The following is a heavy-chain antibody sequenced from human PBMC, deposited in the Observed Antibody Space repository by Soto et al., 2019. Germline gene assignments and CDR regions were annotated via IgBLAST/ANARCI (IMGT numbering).Heavy chain of an antibody. Sequence: GGSLRLSCAASGFTFSSYGMHWVRQAPGKGLEWVAVISYDGSNKYYADSVKGRFTISRDNSKNTLYLQMNSLRAEDTAVYYCAKDLRGYYDFWSGYPWGQGTLVTVSS. D-gene: IGHD3-3*01. CDR1: GFTFSSYG. V-gene: IGHV3-30*18. J-gene: IGHJ5*02. CDR2: ISYDGSNK. CDR3: AKDLRGYYDFWSGYP.